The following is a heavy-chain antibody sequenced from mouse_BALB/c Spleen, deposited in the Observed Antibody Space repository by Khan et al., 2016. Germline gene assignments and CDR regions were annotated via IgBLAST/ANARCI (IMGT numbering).Heavy chain of an antibody. J-gene: IGHJ1*01. CDR3: VRQRLLTPYWYFDV. CDR1: GFTFNTYA. V-gene: IGHV10-1*02. Sequence: EVQLVESGGGLVQPKGSLKLSCAASGFTFNTYAMNWVRQALGKGLEWVARIRSKSNNYATYYADSVKDRFTISRDDSQSMLYLQMNNLKTEDTAMYYCVRQRLLTPYWYFDVWGAGTTVTVSS. D-gene: IGHD2-3*01. CDR2: IRSKSNNYAT.